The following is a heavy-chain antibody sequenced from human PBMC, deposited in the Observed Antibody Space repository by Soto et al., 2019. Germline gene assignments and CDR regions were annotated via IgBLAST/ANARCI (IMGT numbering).Heavy chain of an antibody. D-gene: IGHD2-15*01. V-gene: IGHV1-69*02. CDR3: ARGSCSGGSCYYYYMDV. Sequence: QVQLVQSGAEVKKPGSSVKVSCKASGGTFSSYTISWVRQAPGQGLEWMGRIIPILGIANYAQKFQGRVTITADKSTSTAYMELSRLRSEDTAVYYCARGSCSGGSCYYYYMDVWGKGTTVTVSS. J-gene: IGHJ6*03. CDR2: IIPILGIA. CDR1: GGTFSSYT.